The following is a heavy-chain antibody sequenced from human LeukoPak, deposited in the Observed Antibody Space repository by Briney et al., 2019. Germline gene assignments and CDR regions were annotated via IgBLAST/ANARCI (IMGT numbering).Heavy chain of an antibody. CDR1: GYTFTSYG. V-gene: IGHV1-18*01. CDR3: ARGLFADILTGYYRDY. CDR2: ISAYNGNT. Sequence: ASVKVSCKASGYTFTSYGISWVRQAPGQGLEWMGWISAYNGNTNYAQKLQGRVTMTTDTSTSTAYMELRSLRSDDTAVYYCARGLFADILTGYYRDYWGQGTLVTVSS. J-gene: IGHJ4*02. D-gene: IGHD3-9*01.